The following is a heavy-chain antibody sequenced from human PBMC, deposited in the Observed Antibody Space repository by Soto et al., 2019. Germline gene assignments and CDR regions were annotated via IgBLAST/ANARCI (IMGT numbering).Heavy chain of an antibody. J-gene: IGHJ4*02. CDR3: AREGSYSAYNFAHGIQLWSFDF. D-gene: IGHD5-12*01. Sequence: SETLSLTCTVPGGSINTFYWSWVRQPAGKGLEWIGRIFSSGSTSFNPSLESRVAMSVDTSKNHFSLNLSSVTAADMAVYYCAREGSYSAYNFAHGIQLWSFDFWGQGALVTSPQ. V-gene: IGHV4-4*07. CDR2: IFSSGST. CDR1: GGSINTFY.